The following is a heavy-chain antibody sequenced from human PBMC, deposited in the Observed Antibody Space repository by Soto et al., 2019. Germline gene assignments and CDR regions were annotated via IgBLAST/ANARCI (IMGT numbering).Heavy chain of an antibody. J-gene: IGHJ6*02. D-gene: IGHD3-10*01. CDR1: GGSISDSY. V-gene: IGHV4-4*07. Sequence: SETLSLTCTVSGGSISDSYWSWIRQPAGKGLEWIGRMYISGSTNYNPSLKSRVTMSVDSSKNQFSLKLSSVTAADTAVYYCARAHRGDIYFDMDVWGQGTTVTVSS. CDR2: MYISGST. CDR3: ARAHRGDIYFDMDV.